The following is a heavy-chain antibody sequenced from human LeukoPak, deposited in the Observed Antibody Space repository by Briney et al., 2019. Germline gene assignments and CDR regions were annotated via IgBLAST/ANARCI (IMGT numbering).Heavy chain of an antibody. V-gene: IGHV1-2*04. J-gene: IGHJ4*02. CDR3: ARAGRAIAASPGFDY. D-gene: IGHD6-13*01. CDR2: INPNSGGT. CDR1: GYTFTSYD. Sequence: ASVKVSCKASGYTFTSYDINWVRQATGQGLEWMGWINPNSGGTNYAQKFQGWVTMTRDTSISTAYMELSRLRSDDTAVYYCARAGRAIAASPGFDYWGQGTLVTVSS.